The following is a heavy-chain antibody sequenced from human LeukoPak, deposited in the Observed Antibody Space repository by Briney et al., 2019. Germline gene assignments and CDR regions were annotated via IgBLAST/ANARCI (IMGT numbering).Heavy chain of an antibody. CDR1: GFTFSHAW. V-gene: IGHV3-15*01. Sequence: GGSLRLSCAASGFTFSHAWMSWVRQAPGKGLEWVGRIKSKTDGGTTDYAAPVKGRFTISRDDSKNTLYLQMNSLKTVDTAVYYCTTETSKHYFDYWGQGTLVTVSS. CDR2: IKSKTDGGTT. J-gene: IGHJ4*02. CDR3: TTETSKHYFDY.